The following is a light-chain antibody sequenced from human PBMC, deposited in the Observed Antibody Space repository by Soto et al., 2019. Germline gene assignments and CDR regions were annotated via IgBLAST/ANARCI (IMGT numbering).Light chain of an antibody. J-gene: IGLJ3*02. Sequence: QSVLPQPRSVSGSFGQSVTISCTGTSSDVGDSDSVSWYQQHPGRAPKLMISDVDKRPSGVPDRFSGSKSGNTASLTISGLQSDDEADYYCCSYAGSHTWVFGGGTKVTVL. CDR1: SSDVGDSDS. CDR2: DVD. CDR3: CSYAGSHTWV. V-gene: IGLV2-11*01.